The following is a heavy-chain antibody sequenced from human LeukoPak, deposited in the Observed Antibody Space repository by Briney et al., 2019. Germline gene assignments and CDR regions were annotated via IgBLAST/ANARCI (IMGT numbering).Heavy chain of an antibody. V-gene: IGHV3-23*01. D-gene: IGHD6-19*01. CDR2: LSGSGITT. Sequence: GGSLRLSCAASGFTVSSNSMTWVRQAPGKGLEWVSTLSGSGITTYYADSVKGRFTISRDNSKNTLYLQMNSLRAEDTAVYYCAKGIYSSGWSYFDYWGHGTLVTVSS. CDR3: AKGIYSSGWSYFDY. CDR1: GFTVSSNS. J-gene: IGHJ4*01.